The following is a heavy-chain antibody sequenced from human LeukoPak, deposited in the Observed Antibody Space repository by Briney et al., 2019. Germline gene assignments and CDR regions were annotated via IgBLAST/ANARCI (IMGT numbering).Heavy chain of an antibody. J-gene: IGHJ4*02. CDR3: ARDGVGSSWTTLDS. CDR2: ISSGGRT. V-gene: IGHV3-66*01. CDR1: GFTVSNNY. Sequence: PWGSLRLSCAASGFTVSNNYMNWVRQAPGKGLEWVSVISSGGRTYSADSVKGRFTISRDNSKNTLYLQMSSLRVEDTAVYYCARDGVGSSWTTLDSWGQGTLVTVSS. D-gene: IGHD6-13*01.